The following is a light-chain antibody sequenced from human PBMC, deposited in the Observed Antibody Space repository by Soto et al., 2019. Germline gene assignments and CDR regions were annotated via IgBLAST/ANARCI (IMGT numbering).Light chain of an antibody. CDR3: QQDYSYPYT. J-gene: IGKJ2*01. V-gene: IGKV1-5*01. CDR2: AAS. CDR1: QIIGSS. Sequence: DIQMTQSPSTLSASVGDRVTITCRASQIIGSSLAWYQQKPGKAPKLLIYAASTLQSGVPSRFSGSESGTEFTLTISSVQADDSATYYCQQDYSYPYTFGQGIKLEIK.